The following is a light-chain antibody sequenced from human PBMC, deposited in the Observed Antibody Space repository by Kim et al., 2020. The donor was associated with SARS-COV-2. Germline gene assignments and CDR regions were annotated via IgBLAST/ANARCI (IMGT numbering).Light chain of an antibody. CDR2: FND. CDR3: QVCAGTDDHPV. Sequence: SYELTQPPSLSVAPGDTARIVCGGDNIETKNVHWYQQRPGQAPVLVVRFNDDRPSGIPGRFSGSNSGNTATLTIASGEAGDEADYFCQVCAGTDDHPVFGGGTQLTVL. CDR1: NIETKN. J-gene: IGLJ3*02. V-gene: IGLV3-21*02.